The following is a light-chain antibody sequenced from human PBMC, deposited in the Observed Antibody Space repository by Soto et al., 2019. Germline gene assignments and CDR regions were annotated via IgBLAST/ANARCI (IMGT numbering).Light chain of an antibody. CDR3: AAWDDSLRSYV. V-gene: IGLV1-47*01. CDR1: IYNVGFSY. J-gene: IGLJ1*01. CDR2: KTS. Sequence: QSVLTQPPSASGAPGQGVTISCSGGIYNVGFSYVYWYRQLPGTAPKLLIFKTSQRPSGVPDRFSGSKSGTSASLAISGLRPEDEAEYFCAAWDDSLRSYVFGSGTKLTVL.